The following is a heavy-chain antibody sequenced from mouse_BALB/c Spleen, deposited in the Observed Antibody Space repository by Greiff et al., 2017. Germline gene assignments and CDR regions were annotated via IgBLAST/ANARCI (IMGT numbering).Heavy chain of an antibody. CDR2: ISNGGGST. V-gene: IGHV5-12-2*01. CDR1: GFTFSSYT. D-gene: IGHD2-4*01. Sequence: EVKLVESGGGLVQPGGSLKLSCAASGFTFSSYTMSWVRQTPEKRLEWVAYISNGGGSTYYPDTVKGRFTISRDNAKNTLYLQMSSLKSEDTAMYYCARLGMITTDYAMDYWGQGTSVTVSS. CDR3: ARLGMITTDYAMDY. J-gene: IGHJ4*01.